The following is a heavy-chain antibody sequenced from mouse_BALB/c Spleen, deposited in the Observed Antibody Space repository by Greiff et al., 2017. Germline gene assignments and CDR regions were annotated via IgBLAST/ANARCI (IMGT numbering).Heavy chain of an antibody. Sequence: QVQLQQSGADLARPGASVKMSCKASGYTFTSYTMHWVKQRPGQGLEWIGYINPSSGYTNYNQKFKDKATLTADKSSSTAYMQLSSLTSEDSAVYYCAREGLGVAGAMDYWGQGTSVTVSS. CDR1: GYTFTSYT. CDR3: AREGLGVAGAMDY. D-gene: IGHD1-1*02. V-gene: IGHV1-4*01. J-gene: IGHJ4*01. CDR2: INPSSGYT.